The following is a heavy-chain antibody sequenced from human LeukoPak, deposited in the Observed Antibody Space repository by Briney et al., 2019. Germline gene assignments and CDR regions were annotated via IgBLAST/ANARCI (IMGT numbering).Heavy chain of an antibody. CDR3: AKGRLDPNLVLDH. Sequence: VKPSDTLSLTCAVSGYSISSSNWWGWIRQPPGKGLEWIGYIYYSGSTYYNPSLKSRVTMSVDTSKNQFSLKLSSVTAEDTAVSYCAKGRLDPNLVLDHWGQGTLATVSS. CDR2: IYYSGST. J-gene: IGHJ4*02. D-gene: IGHD2-8*02. CDR1: GYSISSSNW. V-gene: IGHV4-28*03.